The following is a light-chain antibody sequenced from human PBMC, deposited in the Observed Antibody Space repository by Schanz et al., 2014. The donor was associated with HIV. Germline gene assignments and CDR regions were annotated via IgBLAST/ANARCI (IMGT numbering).Light chain of an antibody. CDR3: ASYTSTRTVT. J-gene: IGLJ2*01. CDR2: DVN. Sequence: QSVLTQPASVSGSRGQSITISCSGSSSDIDGFKYVSWYQQHPGKAPKLMIYDVNNRPSGISDRFSGSKSGNTASLTISGLQADDEDYYYCASYTSTRTVTFGGGTKLTVL. V-gene: IGLV2-14*03. CDR1: SSDIDGFKY.